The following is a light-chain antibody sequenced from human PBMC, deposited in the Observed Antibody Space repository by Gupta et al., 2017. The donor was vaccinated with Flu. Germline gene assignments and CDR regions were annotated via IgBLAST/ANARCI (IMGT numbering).Light chain of an antibody. CDR3: QVCDTTLSHPV. CDR1: DIGSKS. J-gene: IGLJ3*02. V-gene: IGLV3-21*02. Sequence: GGDDIGSKSVDWFQQKPGQAPVLVIYDDSDRPSGIPERFSGSNSGNTATLAISGVEAGDEADCYCQVCDTTLSHPVFGGGTKLTVL. CDR2: DDS.